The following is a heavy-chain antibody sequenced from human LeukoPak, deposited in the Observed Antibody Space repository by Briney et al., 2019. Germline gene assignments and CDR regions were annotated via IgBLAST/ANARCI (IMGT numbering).Heavy chain of an antibody. CDR1: GFTFRSYA. J-gene: IGHJ4*02. CDR3: ARDILATTASLDY. Sequence: GGSLRLSCAASGFTFRSYAMHWVRQAPGKELEWVAVVSYDGSSKYYADSVKGRFTISRDNSKNTLYLQMNSPRPEDTAVYFCARDILATTASLDYWGRGTLVTVSS. CDR2: VSYDGSSK. D-gene: IGHD5-12*01. V-gene: IGHV3-30-3*01.